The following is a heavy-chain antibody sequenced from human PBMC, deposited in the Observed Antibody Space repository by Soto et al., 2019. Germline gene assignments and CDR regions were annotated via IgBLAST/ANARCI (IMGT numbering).Heavy chain of an antibody. CDR1: GGTFSSYA. CDR3: ARVLTYGDYFYYFDY. D-gene: IGHD4-17*01. J-gene: IGHJ4*02. V-gene: IGHV1-69*13. CDR2: IIPIFGTA. Sequence: SVKVSCKASGGTFSSYAISWVRQAPGQGLEWMGGIIPIFGTANYAQKFQGRVTITADESTSTAYMELSSLRSEDTAVYYCARVLTYGDYFYYFDYWGQGTLVTVSS.